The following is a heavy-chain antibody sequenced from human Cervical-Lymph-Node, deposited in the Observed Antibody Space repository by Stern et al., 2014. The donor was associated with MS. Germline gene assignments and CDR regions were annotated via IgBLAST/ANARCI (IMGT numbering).Heavy chain of an antibody. D-gene: IGHD3-16*01. Sequence: VQLLESGPGLVKPSQTLSLTCSVSGGSISTVGYYWTWIRHHPGKGLEWIGYSYHSGSTYYNPSLKRRASISVDTSKNQFSLNVTSVTAADTALYYCARSDRLWGSFDYWGQGTLVTVSS. CDR3: ARSDRLWGSFDY. CDR2: SYHSGST. CDR1: GGSISTVGYY. V-gene: IGHV4-31*03. J-gene: IGHJ4*02.